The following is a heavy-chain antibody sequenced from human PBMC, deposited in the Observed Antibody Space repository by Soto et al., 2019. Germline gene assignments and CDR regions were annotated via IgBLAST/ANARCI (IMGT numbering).Heavy chain of an antibody. D-gene: IGHD6-19*01. J-gene: IGHJ4*02. CDR3: ARVGSFEVVAATDYFDH. CDR2: INPSGDSA. V-gene: IGHV1-46*02. CDR1: GYTFNSYY. Sequence: VQLVQSGAEVKKPGASVKISCKASGYTFNSYYMHWVRQAPGQGLEWMGVINPSGDSAGYAQKFQGRVTMTRGTDTSTLYMAVSGLRSDDTAVDYCARVGSFEVVAATDYFDHVGQGTLITVSS.